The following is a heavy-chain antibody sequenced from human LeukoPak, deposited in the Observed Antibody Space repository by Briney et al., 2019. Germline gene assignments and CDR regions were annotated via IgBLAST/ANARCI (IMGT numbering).Heavy chain of an antibody. V-gene: IGHV3-23*01. CDR1: GFTFSSYA. CDR3: ARFAAGGSYYYYMDV. D-gene: IGHD3-10*01. J-gene: IGHJ6*03. CDR2: ISGSGGST. Sequence: GGSLRLSCAASGFTFSSYAMSWVRQAPGKGLEWVSAISGSGGSTYYADSVKGRFTISRDNPKNTLYLQMNSLRADDTAVYYCARFAAGGSYYYYMDVWGKGTTVTVSS.